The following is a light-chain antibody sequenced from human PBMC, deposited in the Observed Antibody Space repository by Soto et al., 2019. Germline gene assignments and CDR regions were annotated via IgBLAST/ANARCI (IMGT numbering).Light chain of an antibody. V-gene: IGLV1-47*01. CDR3: AAWDDSLSGPV. CDR1: SSNIGSNF. CDR2: RNI. J-gene: IGLJ3*02. Sequence: QSVLTQPPSASGTPGQRVTISCSGSSSNIGSNFVYWYQQLPGTAPKLLIYRNIQRPSGVPDRFSGSKSGTSASLAISGLRSEDEADYYCAAWDDSLSGPVFGGGTKVTVL.